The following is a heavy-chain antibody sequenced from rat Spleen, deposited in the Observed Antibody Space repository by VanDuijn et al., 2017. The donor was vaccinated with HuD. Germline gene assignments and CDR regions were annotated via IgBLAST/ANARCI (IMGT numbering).Heavy chain of an antibody. CDR1: GFTFSAHY. J-gene: IGHJ2*01. CDR3: VRHDDTLGTRAYFDY. V-gene: IGHV5-29*01. D-gene: IGHD1-5*01. CDR2: ITYDSCIT. Sequence: EVQLVESDGGLVQPGRSLKLSCAASGFTFSAHYMSWVRQAPTKGLEWVASITYDSCITYYRDSVKGRFTISRDNAKSTLNLQMDSLRSEDTATYYCVRHDDTLGTRAYFDYWGQGVMVTVSS.